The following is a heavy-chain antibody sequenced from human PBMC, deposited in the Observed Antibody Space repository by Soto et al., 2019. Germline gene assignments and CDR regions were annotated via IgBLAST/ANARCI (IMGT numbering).Heavy chain of an antibody. J-gene: IGHJ6*02. Sequence: PSETLSLTCAVSGGSISNGGYSWSWIRQPPGKGLEWVGYMYHSGSTYYNPSLKSRVTISVDTSKNQFSLKLSSVTAADTAVYYCARHPTYYDILTGSRMYYYGMDVWGQGTTVTVSS. D-gene: IGHD3-9*01. CDR3: ARHPTYYDILTGSRMYYYGMDV. CDR2: MYHSGST. CDR1: GGSISNGGYS. V-gene: IGHV4-30-2*05.